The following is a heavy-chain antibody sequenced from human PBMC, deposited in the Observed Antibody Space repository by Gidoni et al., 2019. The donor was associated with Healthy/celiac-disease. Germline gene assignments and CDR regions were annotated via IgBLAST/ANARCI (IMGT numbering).Heavy chain of an antibody. J-gene: IGHJ4*02. CDR1: GFTFSTYA. Sequence: EVQLVESGGGLVQPGGSLRLSCAASGFTFSTYAMSWVRQAPGKGLEWVSAISGSGGSTYYADSVKGRFTISRDNSKNTLYLQMNSLRAEDTAVYYCAKDELTRSWELQYFDYWGQGTLVTVSS. CDR2: ISGSGGST. V-gene: IGHV3-23*04. CDR3: AKDELTRSWELQYFDY. D-gene: IGHD1-26*01.